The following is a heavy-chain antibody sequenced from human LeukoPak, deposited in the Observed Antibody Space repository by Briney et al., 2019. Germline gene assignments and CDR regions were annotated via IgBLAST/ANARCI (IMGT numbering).Heavy chain of an antibody. CDR3: ARVVPAAMYWYFDL. V-gene: IGHV4-4*07. CDR2: IYTSGST. CDR1: GGSISSYY. J-gene: IGHJ2*01. D-gene: IGHD2-2*01. Sequence: SETLSLTCTVSGGSISSYYWSWIRQPAGKGLEWIGRIYTSGSTNYNPSLKSRVTMSVDTSKNQFSLKLSSVTAADTAVCYCARVVPAAMYWYFDLWGRGTLVTVSS.